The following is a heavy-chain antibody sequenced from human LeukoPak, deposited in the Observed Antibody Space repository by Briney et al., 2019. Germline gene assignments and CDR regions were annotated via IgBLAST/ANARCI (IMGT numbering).Heavy chain of an antibody. Sequence: GGSLRLSCAASGFTFSSYSMNWVRQAPGKGLEWVSSISSSSSYIYYADSVKGRVTISRDNAKKSMFLQMNSLRAEETAVYYCARGGTDAFDIWGQGTMVTVSS. CDR3: ARGGTDAFDI. CDR2: ISSSSSYI. D-gene: IGHD1-1*01. J-gene: IGHJ3*02. V-gene: IGHV3-21*01. CDR1: GFTFSSYS.